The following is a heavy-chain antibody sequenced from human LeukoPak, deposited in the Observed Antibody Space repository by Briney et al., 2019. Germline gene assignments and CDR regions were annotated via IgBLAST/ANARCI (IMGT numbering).Heavy chain of an antibody. CDR2: IYYSGST. D-gene: IGHD5-24*01. V-gene: IGHV4-31*03. CDR1: GGSISSGGYY. CDR3: ARDEGDGYND. Sequence: PSETLSLTCTVSGGSISSGGYYWGWIRQHPGMGLEWIGYIYYSGSTYYNPSLKSRVTISVDTSKNQFSLKLSSVTAADTAVYYCARDEGDGYNDWGQGTLVTVSS. J-gene: IGHJ4*02.